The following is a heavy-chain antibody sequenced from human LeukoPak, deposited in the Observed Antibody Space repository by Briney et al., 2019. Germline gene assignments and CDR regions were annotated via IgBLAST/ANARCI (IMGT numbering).Heavy chain of an antibody. CDR1: GFTFSSYA. CDR2: ISGSGGST. Sequence: GGSLRLSCAASGFTFSSYAMSWVRQAPGKGLEWVSAISGSGGSTYYADSVKGRFTISRDNSKNTLYLQVNSLRAEDTAVYYCAKYRSDGYNPERAFDIWGQGTMVTVSS. CDR3: AKYRSDGYNPERAFDI. J-gene: IGHJ3*02. D-gene: IGHD5-24*01. V-gene: IGHV3-23*01.